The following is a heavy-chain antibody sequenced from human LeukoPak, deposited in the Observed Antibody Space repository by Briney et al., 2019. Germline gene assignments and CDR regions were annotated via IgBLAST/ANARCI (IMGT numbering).Heavy chain of an antibody. CDR1: GFTFSSYW. J-gene: IGHJ4*02. CDR3: ASPTLYSSGWYGEEGHFDY. Sequence: TGGSLRLSCAASGFTFSSYWMTWVRQAPGKGLEWVANIKQDGSEKNSVDSVKGRFTISRDNAKNTLYLQMNSLRAEDTAVYYCASPTLYSSGWYGEEGHFDYWGQGTLVTVSS. D-gene: IGHD6-19*01. CDR2: IKQDGSEK. V-gene: IGHV3-7*01.